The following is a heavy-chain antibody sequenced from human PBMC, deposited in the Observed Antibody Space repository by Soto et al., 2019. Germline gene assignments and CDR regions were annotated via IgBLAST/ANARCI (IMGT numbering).Heavy chain of an antibody. CDR3: ARGRIVASIHDAFEI. D-gene: IGHD5-12*01. CDR1: GYPFTSYG. CDR2: ISAYNGNR. Sequence: QGHLLQPGDEVKTPGASVRVSCRASGYPFTSYGISWVRQAPGQGLDGLAWISAYNGNRDTAQKFQGRVTMTLATSTDTAHMELGDLTSADTGVYYCARGRIVASIHDAFEIWGQGTKVTVSS. V-gene: IGHV1-18*01. J-gene: IGHJ3*02.